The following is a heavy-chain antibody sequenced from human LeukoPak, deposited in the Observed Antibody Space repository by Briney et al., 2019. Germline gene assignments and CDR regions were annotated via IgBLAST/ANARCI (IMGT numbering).Heavy chain of an antibody. Sequence: GRSLRLSCTTTGFTFSDYGLTWVRQAPGRGLEWVGFTRSKIYGGAEEYGASVKGRFTVSRDDSKGIAYLQMNSLNIEDTAVYFCGRGLTVAGAKYYFDHWGQGVLVTVSS. CDR1: GFTFSDYG. CDR2: TRSKIYGGAE. CDR3: GRGLTVAGAKYYFDH. V-gene: IGHV3-49*04. D-gene: IGHD3-9*01. J-gene: IGHJ4*02.